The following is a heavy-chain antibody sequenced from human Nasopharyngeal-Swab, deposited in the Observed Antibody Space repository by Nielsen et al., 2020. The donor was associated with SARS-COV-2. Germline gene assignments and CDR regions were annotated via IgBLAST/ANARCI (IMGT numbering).Heavy chain of an antibody. J-gene: IGHJ4*02. CDR1: GFIFSASA. V-gene: IGHV3-73*01. CDR2: IGDKDHNYAT. Sequence: GESLKISCAASGFIFSASAIHWVRQASGKGLEWVGCIGDKDHNYATTYGASVQGRFTISRDDSKNTAFLQMDSLKTEDTALYYCTTDFYFDYWGQGILVTVSS. CDR3: TTDFYFDY.